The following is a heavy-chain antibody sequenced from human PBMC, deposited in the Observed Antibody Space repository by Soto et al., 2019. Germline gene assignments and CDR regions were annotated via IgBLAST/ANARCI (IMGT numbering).Heavy chain of an antibody. CDR3: AKVFYYYDSSGYYYFDH. V-gene: IGHV3-21*04. Sequence: PGGSLRLSCAASGFTFSSYSMNWVRQAPGKGLEWVSSISSSSSYIYYADSVKGRFTISRDNAKNTLYLQMSSLRAEDTAVYYCAKVFYYYDSSGYYYFDHWGQGTLVTVSS. J-gene: IGHJ4*02. D-gene: IGHD3-22*01. CDR2: ISSSSSYI. CDR1: GFTFSSYS.